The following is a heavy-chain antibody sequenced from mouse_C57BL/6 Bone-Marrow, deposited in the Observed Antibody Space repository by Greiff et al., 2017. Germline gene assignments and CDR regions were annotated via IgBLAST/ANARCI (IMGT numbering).Heavy chain of an antibody. CDR3: ARSDYYYGSSYGYFDV. D-gene: IGHD1-1*01. Sequence: VKLQQSGAELARPGASVKLSCKASGYAFTSSGISWVKQRTGKGLEWIGGIYPRSGNTYYNGKFKGKATLTADKSSSTAYMELRSLTSEDSAVYFCARSDYYYGSSYGYFDVWGTGTTVTVSS. V-gene: IGHV1-81*01. CDR2: IYPRSGNT. CDR1: GYAFTSSG. J-gene: IGHJ1*03.